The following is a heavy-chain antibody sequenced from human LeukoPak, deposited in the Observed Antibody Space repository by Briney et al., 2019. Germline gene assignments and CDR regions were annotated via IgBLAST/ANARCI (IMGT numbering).Heavy chain of an antibody. J-gene: IGHJ4*02. CDR2: IYTSGST. CDR1: GGSISSYY. V-gene: IGHV4-4*07. Sequence: PSETLSLTCTVSGGSISSYYWSWLRQPAGKGLEWIGRIYTSGSTNYNPSLKSRVTMSLDTSKNQFSLKLSSVTAADTAVYYCASTIEYSNSLRDYWGQGTLVTVSS. CDR3: ASTIEYSNSLRDY. D-gene: IGHD6-6*01.